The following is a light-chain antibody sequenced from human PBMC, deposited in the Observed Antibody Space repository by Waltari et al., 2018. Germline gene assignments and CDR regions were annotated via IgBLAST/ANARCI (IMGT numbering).Light chain of an antibody. CDR1: ITNIGSNY. V-gene: IGLV1-47*01. CDR3: GSWDDSLRGVV. Sequence: QSVLTQPPSVSATPGQRVTISCSGGITNIGSNYLYWYQQLPGMAPKVLIYRNDQRPSGVPARFSASKSGTSASLAISGLRSEDEAEYYCGSWDDSLRGVVFGGGTKLTVL. J-gene: IGLJ3*02. CDR2: RND.